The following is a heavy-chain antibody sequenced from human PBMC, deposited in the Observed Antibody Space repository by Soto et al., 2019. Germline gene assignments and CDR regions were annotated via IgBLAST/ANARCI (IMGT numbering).Heavy chain of an antibody. J-gene: IGHJ6*02. CDR1: GGSISSYY. D-gene: IGHD1-1*01. Sequence: KPWETLSLTCTVSGGSISSYYWSWIRQPPGKGLEWIGYIYYSGSTNYNPSLKSRVTISVDTSKNQFSLKLSSVTAADTAVYYCAREVEPRIYGMDVWGQGTTVTVSS. V-gene: IGHV4-59*01. CDR2: IYYSGST. CDR3: AREVEPRIYGMDV.